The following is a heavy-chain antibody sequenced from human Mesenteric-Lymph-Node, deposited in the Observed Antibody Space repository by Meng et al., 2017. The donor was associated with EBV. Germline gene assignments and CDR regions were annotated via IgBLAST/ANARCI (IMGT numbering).Heavy chain of an antibody. Sequence: VQRGESGVEVKKPGASVKVSCKASGYTFTGYYMHWVRQAPGQGLEWMGWISTYNGNTISAQMFQGRFTMTTDTSTTTAYMELTSLTSDDTAVYYCARQNGDYDYWGQGTLVTVSS. D-gene: IGHD4-17*01. CDR2: ISTYNGNT. CDR3: ARQNGDYDY. V-gene: IGHV1-18*04. CDR1: GYTFTGYY. J-gene: IGHJ4*02.